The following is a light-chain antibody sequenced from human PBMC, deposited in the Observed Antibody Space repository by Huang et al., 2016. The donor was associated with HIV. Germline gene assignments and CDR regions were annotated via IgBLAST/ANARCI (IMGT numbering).Light chain of an antibody. J-gene: IGKJ2*01. V-gene: IGKV2-28*01. CDR2: MGS. Sequence: DIVMTQSPLSLAVTPGEPASISCRSSQSILHSNGYNYLDWYGQKTGQSPQLLIYMGSNRASGVPDRISGGGSGVEFTLKISRVEAEDVGVYYCMQAQQTPYTFGPGTKLEIK. CDR1: QSILHSNGYNY. CDR3: MQAQQTPYT.